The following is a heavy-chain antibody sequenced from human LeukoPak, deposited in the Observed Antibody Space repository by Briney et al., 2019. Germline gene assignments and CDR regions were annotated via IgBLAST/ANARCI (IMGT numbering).Heavy chain of an antibody. Sequence: ASVTVSCKASGFTFTSYYIHWVRQAPGQGLEGMGIINPSGGSTSYAQKFQGRVNMTRDTSTSTVYMDLSSLRSEDTAVYYCARSGSSTSCPRDYWGQGTLVTVSS. D-gene: IGHD2-2*01. CDR3: ARSGSSTSCPRDY. J-gene: IGHJ4*02. CDR2: INPSGGST. CDR1: GFTFTSYY. V-gene: IGHV1-46*01.